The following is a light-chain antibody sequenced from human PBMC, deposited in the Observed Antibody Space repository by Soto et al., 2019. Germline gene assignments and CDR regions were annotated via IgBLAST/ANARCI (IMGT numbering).Light chain of an antibody. CDR3: KHRHSHPIP. J-gene: IGKJ5*01. CDR1: QSITTL. CDR2: KAS. Sequence: DIQMTQSPSTLSASVGDRVTITCRASQSITTLLALYQQKPVKAPKLLIYKASSLESGVPSRFSGSGSGTEFTLTISSLQPEDVATYYCKHRHSHPIPFGQGTRLEI. V-gene: IGKV1-5*03.